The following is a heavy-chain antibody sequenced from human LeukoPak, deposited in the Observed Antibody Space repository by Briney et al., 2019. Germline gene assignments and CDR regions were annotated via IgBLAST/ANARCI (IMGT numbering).Heavy chain of an antibody. V-gene: IGHV3-23*01. Sequence: GGTLRLSCAASGITFSSYGMSWVRQAPGKGLEWVSSISSTGGTTYYADSVKGRFTISRDNSKNTLFLQMNSLRAEDTAVYYCAKGYYGSGSYGWFDYWGQGTLVTVSS. CDR1: GITFSSYG. D-gene: IGHD3-10*01. CDR3: AKGYYGSGSYGWFDY. CDR2: ISSTGGTT. J-gene: IGHJ4*02.